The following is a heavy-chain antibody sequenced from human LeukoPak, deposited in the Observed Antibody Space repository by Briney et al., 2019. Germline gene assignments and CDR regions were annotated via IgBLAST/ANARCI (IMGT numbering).Heavy chain of an antibody. Sequence: GASVKVSCKASGYNFNTYDINWVRQTGGQGLEWMGWMSPNSGNTAYAQKFQGRVTMSRNTSIATVYMEVSSLTSDDTAVYFCATRSQGTYSGYDYFDYWGQGTLVTVSS. V-gene: IGHV1-8*01. CDR1: GYNFNTYD. CDR2: MSPNSGNT. CDR3: ATRSQGTYSGYDYFDY. D-gene: IGHD5-12*01. J-gene: IGHJ4*02.